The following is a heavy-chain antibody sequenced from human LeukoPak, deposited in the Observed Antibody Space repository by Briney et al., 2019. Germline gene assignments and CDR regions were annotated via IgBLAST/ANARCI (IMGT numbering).Heavy chain of an antibody. CDR1: GYTFTGYY. CDR3: ARGAILLWFGEFGYFDY. J-gene: IGHJ4*02. D-gene: IGHD3-10*01. V-gene: IGHV1-2*02. CDR2: INPNSGGT. Sequence: GASVKVSCKASGYTFTGYYMHWVRQAPGQGLEWVGWINPNSGGTNYAQKFQGRVTMTRDTSISTAYMELSRLRSDDTAVYYCARGAILLWFGEFGYFDYWGQGTLVTVSS.